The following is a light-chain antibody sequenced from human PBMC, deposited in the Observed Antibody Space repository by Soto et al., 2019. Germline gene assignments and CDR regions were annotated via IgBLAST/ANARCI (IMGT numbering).Light chain of an antibody. V-gene: IGKV1-9*01. CDR1: QGITSY. CDR2: GAS. Sequence: IQLTQSPSSLSASVGDSVTITCRASQGITSYLAWYQQKPGKAPNLLIYGASTLQSGVPSRFSGSGSGTEFTLTISSLQPDDFATYYCQQYNSYSQRTFGQGTKVDIK. CDR3: QQYNSYSQRT. J-gene: IGKJ1*01.